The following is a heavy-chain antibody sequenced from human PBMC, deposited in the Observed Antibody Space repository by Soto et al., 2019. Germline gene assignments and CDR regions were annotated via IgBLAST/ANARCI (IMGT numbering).Heavy chain of an antibody. CDR1: GGSISSGDYY. D-gene: IGHD3-22*01. V-gene: IGHV4-30-4*01. CDR2: IYYSGST. CDR3: ARVGYYYDSSGYPPWYFDY. J-gene: IGHJ4*02. Sequence: SETLSLTCTVSGGSISSGDYYWSWIRQPPGKGLEWIGYIYYSGSTYYNPSLKSRVTISVDTSKNQFSLKLSSVTAADTAVYYCARVGYYYDSSGYPPWYFDYWGQGTLVTVS.